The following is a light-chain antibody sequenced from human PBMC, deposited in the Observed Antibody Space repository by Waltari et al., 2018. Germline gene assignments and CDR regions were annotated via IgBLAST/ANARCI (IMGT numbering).Light chain of an antibody. CDR1: HSIGGR. Sequence: EIVLTSSPEFQCATLREKVTITCRASHSIGGRLHWYQQKPDQSPKILIMYASQSFTGVPSRFSGSGSGTDFTLTIDGLEAEDAATYYCHHSDSLPYSFGQGTKLEIK. V-gene: IGKV6-21*01. J-gene: IGKJ2*03. CDR3: HHSDSLPYS. CDR2: YAS.